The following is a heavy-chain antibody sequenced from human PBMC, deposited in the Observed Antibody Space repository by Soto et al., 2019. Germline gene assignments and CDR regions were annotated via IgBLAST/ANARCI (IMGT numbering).Heavy chain of an antibody. J-gene: IGHJ5*02. CDR1: GGSIRAYY. D-gene: IGHD1-26*01. CDR2: IYYSGST. Sequence: SLILSLTCTFSGGSIRAYYGSWIRQPPGKGLEWIGHIYYSGSTNYSPSLKSRVSISIDTSKRQFSLNLRSVTAADTAVYYCARVGSGSYYDFNWFEPWGQGRVVTVTS. CDR3: ARVGSGSYYDFNWFEP. V-gene: IGHV4-59*01.